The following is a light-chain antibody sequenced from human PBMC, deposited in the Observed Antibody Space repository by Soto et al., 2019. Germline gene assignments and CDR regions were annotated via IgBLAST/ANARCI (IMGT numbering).Light chain of an antibody. J-gene: IGLJ1*01. CDR2: SNT. V-gene: IGLV1-40*01. CDR1: SSNIGAGFD. Sequence: QSVLTAPPSVTGDPGETVTISCTGSSSNIGAGFDVHWYQQVPGTAPKLVLYSNTARPSGVPDRFSGSRSGSSGSLAITGLQPEDEADYYCQSYHSGVIGSVFGTGTKVTVL. CDR3: QSYHSGVIGSV.